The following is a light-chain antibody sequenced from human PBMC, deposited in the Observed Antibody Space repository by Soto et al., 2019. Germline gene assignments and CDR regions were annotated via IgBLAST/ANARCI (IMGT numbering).Light chain of an antibody. V-gene: IGKV3-11*01. CDR1: QSVSSH. CDR2: DAS. Sequence: EIVLTQSPATLSLSPGERATLFCRASQSVSSHLAWYQQRPGQAPRLLIYDASNRATGIPARFSGSGSGTDFTLTISSLEPEDFAVYYCQQRSNWPSITFGQGTRLEIK. J-gene: IGKJ5*01. CDR3: QQRSNWPSIT.